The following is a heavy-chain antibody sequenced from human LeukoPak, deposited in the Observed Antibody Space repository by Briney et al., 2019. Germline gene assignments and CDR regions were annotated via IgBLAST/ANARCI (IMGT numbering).Heavy chain of an antibody. J-gene: IGHJ5*02. CDR3: ALRGSSYYDFWSGYNWFDP. V-gene: IGHV1-69*05. D-gene: IGHD3-3*01. CDR1: GGTFSSYA. Sequence: GASVKVSCXASGGTFSSYAISWVRQAPGQGLEWMGGIIPIFGTANYAQKFQGRVTITTDESTSTAYMELSSLRSEDTAVYYCALRGSSYYDFWSGYNWFDPWGQGTLVTVSS. CDR2: IIPIFGTA.